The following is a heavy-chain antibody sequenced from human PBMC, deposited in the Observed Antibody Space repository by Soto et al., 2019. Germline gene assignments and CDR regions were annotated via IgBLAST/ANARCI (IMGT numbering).Heavy chain of an antibody. CDR1: GGSISSYY. Sequence: SETLSLTCSVSGGSISSYYWSWIRQPPGKGLEWIGYISYSGSTKYNPSLKSRVTVLKDRSQNQFSLKLTSVTAADTAVYYCVRVSDWFDPWGPGXLVTVYS. CDR2: ISYSGST. J-gene: IGHJ5*02. CDR3: VRVSDWFDP. V-gene: IGHV4-59*01.